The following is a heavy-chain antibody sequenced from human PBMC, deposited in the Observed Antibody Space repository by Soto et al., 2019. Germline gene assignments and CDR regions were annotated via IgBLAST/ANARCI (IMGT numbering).Heavy chain of an antibody. CDR1: GSPFTSIA. Sequence: EVQLLESGGALVQPGGSLRLPCAASGSPFTSIAMSWVPRAPGRGLEWVSAISGSGGSTYYADSVKGRFTISRDNSKNTLYLQMNSLRAEDTAVYYCAKKFEQWLVFGAFDIWGQGTMVTVSS. D-gene: IGHD6-19*01. CDR2: ISGSGGST. J-gene: IGHJ3*02. V-gene: IGHV3-23*01. CDR3: AKKFEQWLVFGAFDI.